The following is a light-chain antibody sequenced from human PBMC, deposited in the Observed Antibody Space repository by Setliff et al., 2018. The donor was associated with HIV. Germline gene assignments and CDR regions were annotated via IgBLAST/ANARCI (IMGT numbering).Light chain of an antibody. J-gene: IGLJ1*01. CDR3: VGWDASLSGYV. V-gene: IGLV1-47*01. Sequence: QSVLTQPPSASGTPGQRVTISCSGSSSNIENDNVYWYQQLSGTAPKLLIYKNNQRPSGVPDRFSGSKSGSSAPLAISGLRSEDEADYYCVGWDASLSGYVFGTGTKVTVL. CDR2: KNN. CDR1: SSNIENDN.